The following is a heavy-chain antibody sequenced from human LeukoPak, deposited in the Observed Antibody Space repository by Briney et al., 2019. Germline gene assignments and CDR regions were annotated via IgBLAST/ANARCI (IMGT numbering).Heavy chain of an antibody. CDR2: IYSGGST. J-gene: IGHJ3*02. V-gene: IGHV3-66*02. Sequence: GGSLRLSCAASGFTVSSNYMSWVRQAPGKGLEWGSVIYSGGSTYYADSVKGRFTIFRDNSKNTLYLQMNSLRAEDTAVYYCAREPGHDALDIWGQGTMVTVSS. CDR3: AREPGHDALDI. CDR1: GFTVSSNY.